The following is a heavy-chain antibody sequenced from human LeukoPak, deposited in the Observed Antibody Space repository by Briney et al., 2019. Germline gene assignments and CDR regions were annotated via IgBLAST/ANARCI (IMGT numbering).Heavy chain of an antibody. CDR2: IAYDGSRA. CDR1: GFTFGGYG. V-gene: IGHV3-33*01. CDR3: TRYNNDHFDY. J-gene: IGHJ4*02. D-gene: IGHD1-14*01. Sequence: GGSLRLSCAGSGFTFGGYGMHWFRQTPGKGLEGVAVIAYDGSRAFYADSVKGRFTISRDNSRNTMSVQMDDLRAEDTAVYYCTRYNNDHFDYWGQGTLVIVSS.